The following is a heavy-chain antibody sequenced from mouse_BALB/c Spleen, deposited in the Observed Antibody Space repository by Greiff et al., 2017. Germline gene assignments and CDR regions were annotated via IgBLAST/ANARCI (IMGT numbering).Heavy chain of an antibody. CDR3: ARYGYDGAMDY. CDR1: GFSLTGYG. V-gene: IGHV2-6-7*01. CDR2: IWGDGST. D-gene: IGHD2-2*01. Sequence: QVQLKESGPGLVAPSQSLSITCTVSGFSLTGYGVNWVRQPPGKGLEWLGMIWGDGSTDYNSALKSRLSISKDNSKSQVFLKMNSLQTDDTARYYCARYGYDGAMDYWGQGTSVTVTS. J-gene: IGHJ4*01.